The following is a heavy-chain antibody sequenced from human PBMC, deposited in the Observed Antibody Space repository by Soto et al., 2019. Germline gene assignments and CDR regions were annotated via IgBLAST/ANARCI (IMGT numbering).Heavy chain of an antibody. V-gene: IGHV4-4*07. D-gene: IGHD6-13*01. J-gene: IGHJ4*02. Sequence: QVQLQESGPGLVKPSETLSLTCTVSGGSISSYYGSWIRQPAGKGLEWIGRIYTSGSTNYNPSLKSRVTMSVDTSKNQFSLKLSSVTAADTAVYYCARCRYSSSWYYFDYWGQGTLVTVSS. CDR2: IYTSGST. CDR1: GGSISSYY. CDR3: ARCRYSSSWYYFDY.